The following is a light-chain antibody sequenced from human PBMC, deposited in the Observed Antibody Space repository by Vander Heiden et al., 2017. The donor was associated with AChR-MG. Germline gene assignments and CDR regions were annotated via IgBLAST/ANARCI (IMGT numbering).Light chain of an antibody. CDR3: QQRDSTPFT. J-gene: IGKJ3*01. CDR2: AAS. Sequence: DIQMTQSPSSLSASVGDRVTITCRASQTISSNLNWYQQRPGKAPNLLIYAASTLQIGVPSRFSGGGSGTDFTLTISRLQPEDFATYYCQQRDSTPFTFGPGTKVDIK. CDR1: QTISSN. V-gene: IGKV1-39*01.